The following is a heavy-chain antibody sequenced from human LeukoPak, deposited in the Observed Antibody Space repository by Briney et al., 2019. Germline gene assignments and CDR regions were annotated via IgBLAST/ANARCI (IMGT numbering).Heavy chain of an antibody. CDR2: IYYSGST. Sequence: PSETLSLTCTVSGGSISSGDYYWSWIRQPPGKGLEWIGYIYYSGSTNYNPSLKSRVTISVDTSKNQFSLKLSSVTAADTAVYYCARHLRLWSPIGPYSYYYGMDVWGQGTTVTVSS. J-gene: IGHJ6*02. V-gene: IGHV4-30-4*01. CDR1: GGSISSGDYY. D-gene: IGHD5-18*01. CDR3: ARHLRLWSPIGPYSYYYGMDV.